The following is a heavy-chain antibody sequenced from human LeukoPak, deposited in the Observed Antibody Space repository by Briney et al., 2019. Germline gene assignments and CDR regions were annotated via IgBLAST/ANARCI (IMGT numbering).Heavy chain of an antibody. CDR2: IYYSGST. Sequence: SETLSLTCTVSGGSISIYYWSWIRQPPGKGLEWIGYIYYSGSTNYNPSLKSRVTISVDTSKNQFSLKLSSVTAADTAVYYCARDSSGSDAFDIWGQGTMVTVSS. V-gene: IGHV4-59*01. CDR3: ARDSSGSDAFDI. J-gene: IGHJ3*02. CDR1: GGSISIYY. D-gene: IGHD3-3*01.